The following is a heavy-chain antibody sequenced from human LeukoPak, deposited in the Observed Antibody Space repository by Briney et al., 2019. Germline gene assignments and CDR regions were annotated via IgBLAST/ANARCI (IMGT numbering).Heavy chain of an antibody. CDR1: GFTFNNYA. J-gene: IGHJ6*02. CDR2: ISGSGGST. V-gene: IGHV3-23*01. D-gene: IGHD3-9*01. CDR3: ARAKEYYDILTGYGYYYGMDV. Sequence: GGSLRLSCAASGFTFNNYAMSWVRQAPGKGLEWVSAISGSGGSTYYVDSVKGRFTISRDNSKNTLYLQMNSLRAEDTAVYYCARAKEYYDILTGYGYYYGMDVWGQGTTVTVSS.